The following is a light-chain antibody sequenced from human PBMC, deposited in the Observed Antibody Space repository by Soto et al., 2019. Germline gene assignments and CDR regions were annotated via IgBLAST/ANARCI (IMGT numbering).Light chain of an antibody. Sequence: QSVLTQPPSASGTTGQRVTISCSGSSSTIGSNTVNWYQQLTGTAPKLLIYSNNQRPSGVTDRFSGSKSGTSASLAISGLQSEDEADYYCAAWDDSLNGVVFGGGTNMTVL. CDR2: SNN. CDR3: AAWDDSLNGVV. J-gene: IGLJ2*01. CDR1: SSTIGSNT. V-gene: IGLV1-44*01.